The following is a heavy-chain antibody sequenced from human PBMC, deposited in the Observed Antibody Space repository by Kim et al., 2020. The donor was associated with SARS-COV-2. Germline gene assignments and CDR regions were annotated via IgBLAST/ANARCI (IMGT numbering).Heavy chain of an antibody. Sequence: SETLSLTCAVSGGSISSSNWWSWVRQPPGKGLEWIGEIYHSGSTNYNPSLKSRVTISVDKSKNQFSLKLSSVTAADTAVYYCAREYSGYGYYYYYGMDVWGQGTTVTVSS. CDR3: AREYSGYGYYYYYGMDV. V-gene: IGHV4-4*02. CDR2: IYHSGST. CDR1: GGSISSSNW. J-gene: IGHJ6*02. D-gene: IGHD5-12*01.